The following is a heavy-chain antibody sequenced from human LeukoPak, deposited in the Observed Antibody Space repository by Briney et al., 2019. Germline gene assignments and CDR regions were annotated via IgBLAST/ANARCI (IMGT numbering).Heavy chain of an antibody. CDR1: GGSISSGSYY. CDR3: ARGLAAAGIMDAEYFQH. J-gene: IGHJ1*01. Sequence: SQTLSCTCTGSGGSISSGSYYWRWIRQPAGKGLEWIGRIYTSGCTNYNPSLKSRVTISVDTSKNQFSLKLSSVTAADTAVYYCARGLAAAGIMDAEYFQHWGQGTLVTVSS. CDR2: IYTSGCT. D-gene: IGHD6-13*01. V-gene: IGHV4-61*02.